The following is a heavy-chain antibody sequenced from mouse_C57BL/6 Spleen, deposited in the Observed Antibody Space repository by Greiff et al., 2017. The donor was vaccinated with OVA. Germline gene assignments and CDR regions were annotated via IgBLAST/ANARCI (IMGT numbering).Heavy chain of an antibody. Sequence: QVQLQQPGAELVRPGSSVKLSCKASGYTFTSYWMHWVKQRPIQGLEWIGNIDPSDSEPHYNQKFKDKATLTVDKSSSTAYMQPSRLTSGDSAVYYCARTGTEDSFYAMGYWGRETSVTVSS. V-gene: IGHV1-52*01. J-gene: IGHJ4*01. D-gene: IGHD4-1*01. CDR2: IDPSDSEP. CDR1: GYTFTSYW. CDR3: ARTGTEDSFYAMGY.